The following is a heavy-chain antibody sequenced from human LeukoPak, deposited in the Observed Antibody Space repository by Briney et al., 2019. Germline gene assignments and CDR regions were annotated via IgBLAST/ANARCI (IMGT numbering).Heavy chain of an antibody. J-gene: IGHJ5*02. Sequence: ASVKVSCKASGYTFTSYAMHWVRQAPGQRLEWMGWINAGDGNTKYSQKFQGRVTITRDTSASTAYMELSSLRSEDTAVYYCARDEYCGGDCYRNWFDPWGQGTLVTVSS. D-gene: IGHD2-21*02. CDR2: INAGDGNT. CDR1: GYTFTSYA. V-gene: IGHV1-3*01. CDR3: ARDEYCGGDCYRNWFDP.